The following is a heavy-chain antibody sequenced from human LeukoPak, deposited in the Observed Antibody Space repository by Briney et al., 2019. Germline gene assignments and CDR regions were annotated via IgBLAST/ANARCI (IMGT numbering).Heavy chain of an antibody. V-gene: IGHV3-21*01. CDR1: GFTFSSYS. Sequence: GGSLRLSCAASGFTFSSYSMNWVRQAPGKGLEWISSISSSSYIYYADSVKGRFTISRDNAKNSLYLQMNSLRAEDTAVYYCAREKQGKYYDSSGTFDYWGQGTLVTVSS. CDR3: AREKQGKYYDSSGTFDY. CDR2: ISSSSYI. D-gene: IGHD3-22*01. J-gene: IGHJ4*02.